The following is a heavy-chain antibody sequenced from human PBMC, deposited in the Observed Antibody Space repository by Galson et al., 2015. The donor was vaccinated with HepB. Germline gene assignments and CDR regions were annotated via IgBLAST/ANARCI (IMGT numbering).Heavy chain of an antibody. J-gene: IGHJ5*02. CDR1: GFTFDEYV. CDR2: ISWNSGSI. V-gene: IGHV3-9*01. Sequence: SLRLSCAASGFTFDEYVMHWVRQGPGKGLEWVSGISWNSGSIGYADSVKGRFTISRDNAKNSLYLQMNSLIAEDTALYYCAKGGGASSSGYRSDWFDPWGQGTLVTVSS. D-gene: IGHD3-22*01. CDR3: AKGGGASSSGYRSDWFDP.